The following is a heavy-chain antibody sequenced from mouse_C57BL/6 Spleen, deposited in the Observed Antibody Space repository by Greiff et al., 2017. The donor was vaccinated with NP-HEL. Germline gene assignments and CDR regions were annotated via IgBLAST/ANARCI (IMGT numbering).Heavy chain of an antibody. D-gene: IGHD2-1*01. CDR1: GYTFTDYY. J-gene: IGHJ1*03. Sequence: EVQLQQSGPELVKPGASVKISCKASGYTFTDYYMNWVKQSHGKSLEWIGDINPNNGGTSYNQQFKGKATLTVAKSSSTAYMERRSLTSEDSAVYYCARSPLYPPYWYFDVWGTGTTVTVSS. CDR2: INPNNGGT. CDR3: ARSPLYPPYWYFDV. V-gene: IGHV1-26*01.